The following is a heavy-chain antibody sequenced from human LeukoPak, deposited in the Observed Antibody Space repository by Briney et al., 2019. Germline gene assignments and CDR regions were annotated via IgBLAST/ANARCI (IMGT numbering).Heavy chain of an antibody. CDR2: INSDGSST. CDR1: GFSFSTYW. Sequence: GGSLRLSCAASGFSFSTYWMHWVRQAPGKGQVWVSRINSDGSSTSYADSVRGRFTISRDNAKNTMYLQMNSLRAEDTAVYYCARVGHIGSYFDYWGQGTLVTVSS. J-gene: IGHJ4*02. D-gene: IGHD1-26*01. CDR3: ARVGHIGSYFDY. V-gene: IGHV3-74*01.